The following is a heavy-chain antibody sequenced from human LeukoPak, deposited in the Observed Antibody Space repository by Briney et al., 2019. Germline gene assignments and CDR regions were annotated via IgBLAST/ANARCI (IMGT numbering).Heavy chain of an antibody. D-gene: IGHD3-16*01. Sequence: GGSLRLSCAASGFTLSSYEMNWVRQAPGKGLEWVSYISSSGSTIYYADSVKGRFTISRDNSKNTLYLQMNSLRAEDTAVYYCAKDSTPNYDYVWGTEPNYFDYWGQGTLVTVSS. V-gene: IGHV3-48*03. J-gene: IGHJ4*02. CDR1: GFTLSSYE. CDR3: AKDSTPNYDYVWGTEPNYFDY. CDR2: ISSSGSTI.